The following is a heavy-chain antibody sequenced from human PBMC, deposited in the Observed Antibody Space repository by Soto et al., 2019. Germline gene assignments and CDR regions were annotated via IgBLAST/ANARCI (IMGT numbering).Heavy chain of an antibody. CDR3: AKTILGYYGSGSYYQTPLDV. J-gene: IGHJ6*04. V-gene: IGHV3-30*18. Sequence: GGSLRLSCAASGFTFSSYGMHWVRQAPGKGLEWVAVISYDGSNKYYADSVKGRFTISRDNSKNTLYLQMNSLRAEDTAVYYCAKTILGYYGSGSYYQTPLDVWGKGTTVTVSS. D-gene: IGHD3-10*01. CDR1: GFTFSSYG. CDR2: ISYDGSNK.